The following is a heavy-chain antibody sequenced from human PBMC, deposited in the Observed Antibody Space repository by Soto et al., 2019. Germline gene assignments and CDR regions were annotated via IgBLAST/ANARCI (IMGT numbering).Heavy chain of an antibody. Sequence: SETLSLTCAVYGGSFSGYYWSWIRQPPGKGLEWIGEINHSGSTNYNPSLKSRVTISVDTSKNQFSLKLSSVTAADTAVYYCAREGYDFWSGPLNWFDPWGQGTLATVSS. CDR1: GGSFSGYY. CDR3: AREGYDFWSGPLNWFDP. V-gene: IGHV4-34*01. CDR2: INHSGST. D-gene: IGHD3-3*01. J-gene: IGHJ5*02.